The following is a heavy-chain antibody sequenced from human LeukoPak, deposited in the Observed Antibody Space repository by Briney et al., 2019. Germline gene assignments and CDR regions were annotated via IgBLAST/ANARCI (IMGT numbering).Heavy chain of an antibody. CDR3: ARFQDIEAGGDYFDY. V-gene: IGHV1-18*01. J-gene: IGHJ4*02. D-gene: IGHD2-15*01. CDR2: ISAYNGNT. CDR1: GYTFTSYG. Sequence: EASVEVSCKASGYTFTSYGISWVRQAPGQGLEWMGWISAYNGNTNYAQKLQGRVTMTTDTSTSTAYMELSSLRSEDTAVYYCARFQDIEAGGDYFDYWGQGTLVTVSS.